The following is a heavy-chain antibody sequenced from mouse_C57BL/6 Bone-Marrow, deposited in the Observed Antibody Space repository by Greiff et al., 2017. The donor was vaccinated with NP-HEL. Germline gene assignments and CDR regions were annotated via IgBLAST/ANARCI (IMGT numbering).Heavy chain of an antibody. V-gene: IGHV10-1*01. CDR3: VRHAYYGNLFAY. Sequence: EVKLMESGGGLVQPKGSLKLSCAASGFSFNTYAMNWVRQAPGKGLEWVARIRSKSNNYATYYVDSVKDRFTISRDDSESMLYLQMNNLKTEDTAMYYCVRHAYYGNLFAYWGQGTLVTVSA. CDR1: GFSFNTYA. CDR2: IRSKSNNYAT. D-gene: IGHD2-1*01. J-gene: IGHJ3*01.